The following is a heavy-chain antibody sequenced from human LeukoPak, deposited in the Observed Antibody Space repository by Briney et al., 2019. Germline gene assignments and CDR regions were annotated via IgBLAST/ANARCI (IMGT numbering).Heavy chain of an antibody. V-gene: IGHV3-33*01. CDR2: IWYDGTNK. D-gene: IGHD3-22*01. CDR3: ARAAYDNSGYLTL. Sequence: GGSLRLSCVASGFTFSSYGMHWVRQAPGKGLGWVAVIWYDGTNKYYADSVKGRFTISRDSFKNTLYLQMNSLRAEDTAVYYCARAAYDNSGYLTLWGQGTLVTVSS. J-gene: IGHJ4*02. CDR1: GFTFSSYG.